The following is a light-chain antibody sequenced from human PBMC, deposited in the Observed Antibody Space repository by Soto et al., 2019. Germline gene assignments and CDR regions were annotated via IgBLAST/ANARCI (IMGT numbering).Light chain of an antibody. J-gene: IGLJ1*01. CDR1: SSDVGSYNR. CDR2: DVS. V-gene: IGLV2-18*02. Sequence: QSALTQPPSVSGSPGQSVTISCTGTSSDVGSYNRVSWYQQYPGTAPKLMIYDVSNRPSGVPDRFSGSKSGNTASLTISGLQAEDEADYYCSSYTSSSTYVFGTGTKLTVL. CDR3: SSYTSSSTYV.